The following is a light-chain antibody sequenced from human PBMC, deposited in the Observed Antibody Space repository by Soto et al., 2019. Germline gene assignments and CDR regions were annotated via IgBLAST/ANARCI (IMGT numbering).Light chain of an antibody. CDR2: DAS. CDR3: QQRSYWLT. J-gene: IGKJ4*01. V-gene: IGKV3-11*01. Sequence: EIVLTQSPATLSLSPGERATLSCRASQSVSSYLGWYQQKPGQAPRLLIYDASNRATGIPARFSGSGSGTDFTLTISSLAPEDFAVYYCQQRSYWLTFGGGTKVEIK. CDR1: QSVSSY.